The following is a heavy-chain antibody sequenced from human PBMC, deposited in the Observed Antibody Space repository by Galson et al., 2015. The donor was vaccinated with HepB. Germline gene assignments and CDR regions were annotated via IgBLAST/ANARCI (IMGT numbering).Heavy chain of an antibody. CDR3: ANTLQVVAAPYYYYMDV. CDR2: IIPIFGTA. D-gene: IGHD2-15*01. V-gene: IGHV1-69*13. Sequence: SVKVSCKASGGTFSSYAISWVRQAPGQGLEWMGGIIPIFGTANYAQKFQGRVTITADESTSTAYMELSSLRSEDTAVYYCANTLQVVAAPYYYYMDVWGKGTTVTVSS. J-gene: IGHJ6*03. CDR1: GGTFSSYA.